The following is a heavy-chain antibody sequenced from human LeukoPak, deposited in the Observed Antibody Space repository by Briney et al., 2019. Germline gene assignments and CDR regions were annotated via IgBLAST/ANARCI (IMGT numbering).Heavy chain of an antibody. V-gene: IGHV4-39*01. J-gene: IGHJ4*02. Sequence: SETLSLTCTVSGGSISSSSYYWGWIRQPPGKGLEWIGSIYYSGSTYYNPSLKSRVTISVDTSKNQFSLKLSSVTATDTAVYYCARHGSGSYWGYYFDYWGQGTLVTVSS. CDR2: IYYSGST. CDR3: ARHGSGSYWGYYFDY. CDR1: GGSISSSSYY. D-gene: IGHD1-26*01.